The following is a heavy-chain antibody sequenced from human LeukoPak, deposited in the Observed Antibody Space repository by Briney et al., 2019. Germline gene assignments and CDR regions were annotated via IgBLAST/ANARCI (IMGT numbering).Heavy chain of an antibody. CDR3: ARGYCSSTSCLRRVYGMDV. D-gene: IGHD2-2*01. CDR1: GGTFTSYY. V-gene: IGHV1-46*01. CDR2: INPSGGST. Sequence: ASVKVSCKASGGTFTSYYMHWVRQAPGQGLEWMGIINPSGGSTSYAQKFQGRVTMTRDTSTSTVYMELSSLRSEDTAVYYCARGYCSSTSCLRRVYGMDVWGKGTTVTVSS. J-gene: IGHJ6*04.